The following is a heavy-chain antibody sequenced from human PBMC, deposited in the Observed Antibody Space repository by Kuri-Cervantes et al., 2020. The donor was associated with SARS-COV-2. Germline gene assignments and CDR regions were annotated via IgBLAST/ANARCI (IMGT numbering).Heavy chain of an antibody. Sequence: LVKVSCKASGGTFSSYAISWVRQAPGQGLEWMGRIIPILGTANYAQKFQGRVTITADKSTSTAYMELSSLRSEDTAVYYCARDLVVPAASGTDYWGQGTLVTVSS. J-gene: IGHJ4*02. V-gene: IGHV1-69*04. CDR2: IIPILGTA. CDR1: GGTFSSYA. CDR3: ARDLVVPAASGTDY. D-gene: IGHD2-2*01.